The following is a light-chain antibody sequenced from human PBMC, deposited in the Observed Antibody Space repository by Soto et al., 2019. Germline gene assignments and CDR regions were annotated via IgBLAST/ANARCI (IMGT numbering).Light chain of an antibody. Sequence: QSALTQPPSASGSPGQSVTISCTGTSNDVGGYNYVSWYQQHPGKAPKLMIYEVNKRPSGVPDRFSGSKSGNTASLTVSGLQAEDEADYYCSSYAGSNNVVFGGGTQLTVL. CDR2: EVN. J-gene: IGLJ2*01. V-gene: IGLV2-8*01. CDR1: SNDVGGYNY. CDR3: SSYAGSNNVV.